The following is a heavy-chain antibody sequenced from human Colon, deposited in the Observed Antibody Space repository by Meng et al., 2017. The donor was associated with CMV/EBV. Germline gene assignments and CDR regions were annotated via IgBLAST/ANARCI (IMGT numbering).Heavy chain of an antibody. J-gene: IGHJ4*02. CDR2: VYISGNT. D-gene: IGHD3-10*01. V-gene: IGHV4-4*07. CDR3: ARDSNLSGLAY. Sequence: QVQLREPAQGLVKPSETLSLTCTVSGASITSYYWSWIRQPAGKGLEWIGRVYISGNTNYNPSLKSRVTMSIDTSKNQLSLNIRSVTAADTAVYYCARDSNLSGLAYWGQGTLVTVSS. CDR1: GASITSYY.